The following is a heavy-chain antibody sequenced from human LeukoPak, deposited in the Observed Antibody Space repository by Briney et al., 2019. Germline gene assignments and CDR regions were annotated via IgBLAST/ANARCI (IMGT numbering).Heavy chain of an antibody. J-gene: IGHJ4*02. V-gene: IGHV1-69*05. CDR2: IIPIFGTA. D-gene: IGHD1-26*01. Sequence: ASVKVSCKASGGTFSSYAISWVRQAPGQGLEWMGGIIPIFGTANYAQRFQGRVTITTDESTSTAYMELSSLRSEDTAVYYRARGVGATNLDYWGQGTLVTVSS. CDR1: GGTFSSYA. CDR3: ARGVGATNLDY.